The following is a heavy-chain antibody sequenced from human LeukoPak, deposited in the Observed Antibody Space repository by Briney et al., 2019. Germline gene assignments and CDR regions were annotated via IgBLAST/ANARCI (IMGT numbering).Heavy chain of an antibody. V-gene: IGHV3-23*01. CDR1: GFTFSSYS. CDR3: AKRVAEESSSWYIDM. J-gene: IGHJ3*02. D-gene: IGHD6-13*01. CDR2: IGGGGGHT. Sequence: GGSLRLSCAASGFTFSSYSMIWVRQAPGKGLEWVSAIGGGGGHTFYADSVKGRVTTSRDNSKNTLYLQMNNVRAEDTAVYYCAKRVAEESSSWYIDMWGQGTMVSVSS.